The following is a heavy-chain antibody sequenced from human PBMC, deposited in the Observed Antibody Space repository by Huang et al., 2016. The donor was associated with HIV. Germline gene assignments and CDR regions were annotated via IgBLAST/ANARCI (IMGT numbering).Heavy chain of an antibody. Sequence: DEHLVESGGGLVQPGGSVTITCEVSGFNFKNYWSNWVRQAPGKGLEWVANIRGDGSEKNYVDSCKGRFTIFRDNAKNLLYWQMKSLRAEDTSVYYCATNLQIVVVPPDMGYDAFDMWGQGTMVTVSS. CDR1: GFNFKNYW. V-gene: IGHV3-7*01. CDR3: ATNLQIVVVPPDMGYDAFDM. CDR2: IRGDGSEK. J-gene: IGHJ3*02. D-gene: IGHD2-2*01.